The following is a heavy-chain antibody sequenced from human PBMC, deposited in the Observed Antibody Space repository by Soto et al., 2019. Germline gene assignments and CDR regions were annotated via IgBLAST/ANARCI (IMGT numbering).Heavy chain of an antibody. CDR3: AKDAISGDGIWLMDS. V-gene: IGHV3-23*04. Sequence: VQLVESGGGVVQPGRSLRLSCAASGFTFSSYAMTWARQAPGKGLEWVSSLLRSGSSAYYEDSVRGRFTISSDTSANSLYLQMDNLRAEDTAIYYCAKDAISGDGIWLMDSWGQGTVVTVSS. D-gene: IGHD4-17*01. CDR1: GFTFSSYA. J-gene: IGHJ5*02. CDR2: LLRSGSSA.